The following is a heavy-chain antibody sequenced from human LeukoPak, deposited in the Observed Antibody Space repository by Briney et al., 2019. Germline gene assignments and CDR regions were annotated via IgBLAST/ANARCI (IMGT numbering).Heavy chain of an antibody. Sequence: PGGSLRLSCAASGFTFSSYGMSWVRQAPGKGLEWVSAISGSGGSTYYTDSVKGRFTISRDNSKNTLLLQMNSLRAEDTALYYCAKGTQVLYFYYMDVWGKGTTVTVSS. CDR1: GFTFSSYG. D-gene: IGHD2-8*01. J-gene: IGHJ6*03. CDR2: ISGSGGST. V-gene: IGHV3-23*01. CDR3: AKGTQVLYFYYMDV.